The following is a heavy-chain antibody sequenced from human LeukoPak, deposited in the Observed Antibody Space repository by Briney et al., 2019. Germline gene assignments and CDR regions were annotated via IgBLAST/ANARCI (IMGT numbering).Heavy chain of an antibody. J-gene: IGHJ4*02. V-gene: IGHV1-2*02. Sequence: ASVKVSCKASGHSFTGYYMHWVRQAPGQGLEWLAWINPNSGGTKNAQKFQGRVTMTRDTSISTAYMELRSLRSDDTAVYYCASGPAAPDYWGQGTLVTVSS. D-gene: IGHD2-2*01. CDR1: GHSFTGYY. CDR3: ASGPAAPDY. CDR2: INPNSGGT.